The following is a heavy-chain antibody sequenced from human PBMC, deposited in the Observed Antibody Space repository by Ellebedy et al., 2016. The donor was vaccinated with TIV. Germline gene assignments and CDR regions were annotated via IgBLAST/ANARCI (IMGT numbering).Heavy chain of an antibody. Sequence: GGSLRLSCAGSGFTVSSSYMTWVRQAPGKGLEWVSVIYSSGDAYYADSVKGRFTISKDSSKNTLDLQMSSLRAEDTAIYYCAQGYRFGLLDYWGQGTLVTGSS. V-gene: IGHV3-53*01. CDR2: IYSSGDA. D-gene: IGHD3/OR15-3a*01. CDR3: AQGYRFGLLDY. CDR1: GFTVSSSY. J-gene: IGHJ4*02.